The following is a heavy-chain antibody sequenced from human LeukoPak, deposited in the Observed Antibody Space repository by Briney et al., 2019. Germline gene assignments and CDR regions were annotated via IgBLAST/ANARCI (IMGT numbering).Heavy chain of an antibody. CDR3: AKAPHFYDSSGYYYFDY. J-gene: IGHJ4*02. CDR1: GFTFSRYA. V-gene: IGHV3-23*01. Sequence: SGGSLRLSCAASGFTFSRYAMSWVRQAPGKGLEWVSAISGSGGSTYYADSVKGRLTISRDNSKNTLYLQMNSLRAEDTAVYYCAKAPHFYDSSGYYYFDYWGQGTLVTVSS. D-gene: IGHD3-22*01. CDR2: ISGSGGST.